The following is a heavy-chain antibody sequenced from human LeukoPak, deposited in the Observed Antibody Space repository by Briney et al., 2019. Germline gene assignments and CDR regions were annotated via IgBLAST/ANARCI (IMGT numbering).Heavy chain of an antibody. Sequence: ASVKVSCKASGYIFTDYYIHWVRQAPGQGLEWMGWMNPNGGIDYAQKFHGRVTLTRDTSITTAYMELSSLRSDDTAVYFRARGGKGLQLIGSFYDYWGQGTLVTVSS. CDR1: GYIFTDYY. CDR3: ARGGKGLQLIGSFYDY. J-gene: IGHJ4*02. D-gene: IGHD1-1*01. CDR2: MNPNGGI. V-gene: IGHV1-2*02.